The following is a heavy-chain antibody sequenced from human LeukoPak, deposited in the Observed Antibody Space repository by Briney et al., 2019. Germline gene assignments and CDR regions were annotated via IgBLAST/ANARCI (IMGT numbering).Heavy chain of an antibody. V-gene: IGHV3-23*01. D-gene: IGHD3-9*01. CDR1: GFTFSSYA. CDR3: AKVSRDILTGYKTSNWFDP. Sequence: GWSLRLSCAASGFTFSSYAMSWVRQAPGKGLEWVSAISGSGGSTYYADSVKSRFTISRDNSKNTLYLQMNSLRAEDTAVYYCAKVSRDILTGYKTSNWFDPWGQGTLVTVSS. CDR2: ISGSGGST. J-gene: IGHJ5*02.